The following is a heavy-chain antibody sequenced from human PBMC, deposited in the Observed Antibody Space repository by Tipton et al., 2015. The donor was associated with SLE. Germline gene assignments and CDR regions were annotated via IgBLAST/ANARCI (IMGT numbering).Heavy chain of an antibody. CDR2: IKQDGSEK. D-gene: IGHD3-16*01. V-gene: IGHV3-7*01. CDR3: ARVGGFDI. J-gene: IGHJ3*02. CDR1: GFTFSSYW. Sequence: SLRLSCAASGFTFSSYWMSWVRQDPGKGVERVANIKQDGSEKYYVDSVKGRFTISRDNAKNSLYLQMNSLRAEDTALYYCARVGGFDIWGQGTMVTVSS.